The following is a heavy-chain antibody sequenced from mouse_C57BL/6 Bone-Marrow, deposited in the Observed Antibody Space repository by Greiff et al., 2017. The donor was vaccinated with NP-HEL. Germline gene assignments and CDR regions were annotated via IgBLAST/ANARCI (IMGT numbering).Heavy chain of an antibody. J-gene: IGHJ3*01. V-gene: IGHV1-56*01. CDR2: IFPGSGST. D-gene: IGHD1-1*01. Sequence: QVQLQQSGPELVRPGASVKISCKAPGYTFTSHWMQWVRQRPGQGLEWIGEIFPGSGSTYYNEKFKGKATLTVDTSSSKAYMQLSSLTAEDSAVYFCARSHYYGSSSAWFAYWGQGTLVTVSA. CDR1: GYTFTSHW. CDR3: ARSHYYGSSSAWFAY.